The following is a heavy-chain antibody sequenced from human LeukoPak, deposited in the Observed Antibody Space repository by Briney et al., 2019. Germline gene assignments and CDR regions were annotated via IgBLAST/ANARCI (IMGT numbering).Heavy chain of an antibody. Sequence: GGSLRLSCAASGFTFSSYWMHWVRQVPGKGLVWVSRINSDGSSTSYADSVKGRFTISRDNAKNTLYVRMNSLRAEDTAVYYCSTGSGHAFDIWGRGTMVTVSS. J-gene: IGHJ3*02. CDR3: STGSGHAFDI. CDR1: GFTFSSYW. D-gene: IGHD3-10*01. CDR2: INSDGSST. V-gene: IGHV3-74*01.